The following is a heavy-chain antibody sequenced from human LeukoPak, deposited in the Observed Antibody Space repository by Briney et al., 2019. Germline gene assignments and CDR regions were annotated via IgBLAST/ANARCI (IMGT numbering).Heavy chain of an antibody. Sequence: PSETLSLTCTVSGVSVSSYFLSWIRQPPGKGLEWIGYIYYSSSTNYNPSFKSRVPISLATSNYQFSLRLGSVSAADTALYYCARILPTAGTGAFDIWGQGTMVTVSS. V-gene: IGHV4-59*02. J-gene: IGHJ3*02. CDR3: ARILPTAGTGAFDI. CDR2: IYYSSST. D-gene: IGHD6-13*01. CDR1: GVSVSSYF.